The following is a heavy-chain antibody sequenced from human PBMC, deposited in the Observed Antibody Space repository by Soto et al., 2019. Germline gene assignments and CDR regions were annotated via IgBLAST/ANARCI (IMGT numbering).Heavy chain of an antibody. CDR1: GFTFSSYA. V-gene: IGHV3-30-3*01. Sequence: QVQLVESGGGVVQPGRSLRLSCAASGFTFSSYAMHWVRQAPGKGLEWVAVISYDGSNKYYADSVKGRFTISRDNSKTTLYLQMTSWRAEDTAVYYCARDRAQKGYSYGFNDYWGRGTLVTVSS. CDR3: ARDRAQKGYSYGFNDY. D-gene: IGHD5-18*01. J-gene: IGHJ4*02. CDR2: ISYDGSNK.